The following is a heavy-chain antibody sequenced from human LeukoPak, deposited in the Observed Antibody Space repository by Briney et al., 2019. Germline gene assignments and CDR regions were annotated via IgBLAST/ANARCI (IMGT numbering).Heavy chain of an antibody. CDR3: ARAPYYYDSSGYHFDY. CDR1: GGSISSGDYY. J-gene: IGHJ4*02. V-gene: IGHV4-30-4*01. D-gene: IGHD3-22*01. CDR2: IYYSGST. Sequence: PSETLSLTCTVSGGSISSGDYYWSWIRQPPGTGLEWIGYIYYSGSTYYNPSLKSRVTISVDTSKNQFSLKLSSVTAADTAVYSCARAPYYYDSSGYHFDYWGQGTLVTVSS.